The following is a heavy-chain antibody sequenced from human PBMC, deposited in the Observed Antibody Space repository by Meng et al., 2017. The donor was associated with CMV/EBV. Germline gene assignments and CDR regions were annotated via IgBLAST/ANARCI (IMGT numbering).Heavy chain of an antibody. J-gene: IGHJ5*02. CDR2: INPNSGGT. D-gene: IGHD6-13*01. V-gene: IGHV1-2*02. CDR3: ARQHNSSSWIINWFDP. CDR1: GYTFTGYY. Sequence: QGQLVQCGARVKKPGASVKVSCKASGYTFTGYYMHWVRQAPGQGLEWMGWINPNSGGTNYAQKFQGRVTMTRDTSISTAYMELSRLRSDDTAVYYCARQHNSSSWIINWFDPWGQGTLVTASS.